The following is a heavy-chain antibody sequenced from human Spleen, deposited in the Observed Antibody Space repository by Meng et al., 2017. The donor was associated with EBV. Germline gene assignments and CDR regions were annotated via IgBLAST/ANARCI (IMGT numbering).Heavy chain of an antibody. CDR1: GFTFTNAW. D-gene: IGHD2-21*02. V-gene: IGHV3-15*05. CDR2: IKSKIEGRTT. CDR3: TTDPKLLLFGRDADY. Sequence: QLVESGGGLVKPGGSLRLSCAACGFTFTNAWMSWVRQAPGKGLEWVGLIKSKIEGRTTDYAAPVKGRFTISRDDSKNTLYLEMNSLITEDTGVYFCTTDPKLLLFGRDADYWGQGTMVTRLL. J-gene: IGHJ4*02.